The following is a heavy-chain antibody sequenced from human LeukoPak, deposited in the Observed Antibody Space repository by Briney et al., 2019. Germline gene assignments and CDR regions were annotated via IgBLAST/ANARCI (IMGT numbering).Heavy chain of an antibody. Sequence: GGSLRLSCAASGFTFSTYWMTWVRQAPGKGLEWVANIKEDGSEKYYVDSVRGRFTISRDNAKNSLYLQMNSLRVEDTAVYYCARPVATGNYYVSWGQGTLVTVSS. CDR3: ARPVATGNYYVS. J-gene: IGHJ5*02. CDR2: IKEDGSEK. CDR1: GFTFSTYW. V-gene: IGHV3-7*01. D-gene: IGHD3-10*01.